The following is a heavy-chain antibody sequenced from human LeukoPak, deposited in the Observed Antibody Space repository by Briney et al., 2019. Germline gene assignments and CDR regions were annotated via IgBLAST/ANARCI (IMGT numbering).Heavy chain of an antibody. V-gene: IGHV1-69*01. Sequence: ASVKVSCKASGGTFSSYAISWVRQAPGQGLEWMGGIIPIFGTANYAQKFQGRVTITADESTSTAYMELSSLRSEGTAVYYCASPSHSGSGYTDYWGQGTLVTVSS. CDR1: GGTFSSYA. CDR3: ASPSHSGSGYTDY. D-gene: IGHD3-22*01. J-gene: IGHJ4*02. CDR2: IIPIFGTA.